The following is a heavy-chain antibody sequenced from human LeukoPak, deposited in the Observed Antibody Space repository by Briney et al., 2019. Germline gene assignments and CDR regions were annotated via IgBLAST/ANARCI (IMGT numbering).Heavy chain of an antibody. CDR3: ARDITIFGVVGGYFDY. J-gene: IGHJ4*02. CDR1: GFTFSSYW. Sequence: GGSLRLSCAASGFTFSSYWMSWVRQAPGKGLEWVANIKQDGNEKYYVDSVKGRFTISRDNAKNSLYLQMNSLRAEDTAVYYCARDITIFGVVGGYFDYWGQGTLVTVSS. D-gene: IGHD3-3*01. V-gene: IGHV3-7*01. CDR2: IKQDGNEK.